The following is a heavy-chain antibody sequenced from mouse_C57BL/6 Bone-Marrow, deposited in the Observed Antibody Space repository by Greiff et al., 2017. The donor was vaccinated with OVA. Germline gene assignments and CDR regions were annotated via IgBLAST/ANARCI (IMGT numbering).Heavy chain of an antibody. CDR1: GFTFSDFY. Sequence: EVKLMESGGGLVQSGRSLRLSCATSGFTFSDFYMEWVRQAPGKGLEWIAASRNKANDYTTEYSASVKGRFIVSRDTSQSILYLQMNALRAEDTAIYYCARDAPYYYGSSRFAYWGQGTLVTVSA. CDR2: SRNKANDYTT. J-gene: IGHJ3*01. D-gene: IGHD1-1*01. V-gene: IGHV7-1*01. CDR3: ARDAPYYYGSSRFAY.